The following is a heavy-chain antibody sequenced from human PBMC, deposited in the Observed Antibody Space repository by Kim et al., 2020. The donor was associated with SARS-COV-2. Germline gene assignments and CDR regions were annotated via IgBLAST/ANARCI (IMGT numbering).Heavy chain of an antibody. CDR2: INPDGSTT. Sequence: GGSLRLSCAASGFTFSSSWMHWVRQAPGKGLVWVSRINPDGSTTNYVDSVKGRFTISRDNAKNTLSLQMNSLRAEDTAVYYCARDYGIAVPGRLLDYWG. D-gene: IGHD6-19*01. V-gene: IGHV3-74*01. CDR1: GFTFSSSW. J-gene: IGHJ4*01. CDR3: ARDYGIAVPGRLLDY.